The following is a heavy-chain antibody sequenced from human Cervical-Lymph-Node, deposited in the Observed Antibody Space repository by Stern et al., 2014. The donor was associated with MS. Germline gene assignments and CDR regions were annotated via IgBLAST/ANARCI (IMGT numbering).Heavy chain of an antibody. Sequence: QVQLGQSGGGVVQPGRSLRLSCAASGFTFSTYGMHWVRQAPGKGLEWVAVISYDGSNKYYADSVKGRFTISRDNSKNTMYLPMNSLRAEDTAVYYCAKGGWELPNYYYGMDVWGQGTTVTVSS. V-gene: IGHV3-30*18. CDR3: AKGGWELPNYYYGMDV. CDR2: ISYDGSNK. J-gene: IGHJ6*02. D-gene: IGHD1-26*01. CDR1: GFTFSTYG.